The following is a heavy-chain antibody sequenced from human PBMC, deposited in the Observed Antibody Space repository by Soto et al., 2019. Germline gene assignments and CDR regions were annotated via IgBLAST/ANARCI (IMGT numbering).Heavy chain of an antibody. Sequence: PGESLKISCKGSGYSFTSYWIGWVRQMPGKGLEWMGIIYPGDSDTRYSPSFQGQVTISADKSISTAYLQWSSLKASDTAMYYCARQPTVTTSGYYGMDVWGQGTTVTSP. CDR2: IYPGDSDT. CDR3: ARQPTVTTSGYYGMDV. V-gene: IGHV5-51*01. CDR1: GYSFTSYW. J-gene: IGHJ6*02. D-gene: IGHD4-4*01.